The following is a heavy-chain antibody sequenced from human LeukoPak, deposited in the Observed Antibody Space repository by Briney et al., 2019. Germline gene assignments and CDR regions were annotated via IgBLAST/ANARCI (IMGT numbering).Heavy chain of an antibody. J-gene: IGHJ3*02. CDR3: ARDRSAAGIQYDAFDI. CDR2: INWNVGST. V-gene: IGHV3-20*01. Sequence: GGSLRPSCAASGYTFDDYGMSWVRQAPGKGLEWVSGINWNVGSTDYADSVKGRFTISRDNAKNSLYLQMNSLRAEDTALYHCARDRSAAGIQYDAFDIWGQGTMVTVSS. CDR1: GYTFDDYG. D-gene: IGHD6-13*01.